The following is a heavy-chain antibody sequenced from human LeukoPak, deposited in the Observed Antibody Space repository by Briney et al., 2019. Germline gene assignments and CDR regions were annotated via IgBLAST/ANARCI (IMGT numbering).Heavy chain of an antibody. Sequence: ASVKVSCKASGYTFTTYYMHWVRQAPGQGLQWMGWINPSTGGKKYAENFKGRVTMTRDTSINTAYMELSRLTFDDTGVYYCARQYCGGDCYNPWGQGTLVIVAS. CDR1: GYTFTTYY. J-gene: IGHJ5*02. CDR3: ARQYCGGDCYNP. D-gene: IGHD2-21*02. CDR2: INPSTGGK. V-gene: IGHV1-2*02.